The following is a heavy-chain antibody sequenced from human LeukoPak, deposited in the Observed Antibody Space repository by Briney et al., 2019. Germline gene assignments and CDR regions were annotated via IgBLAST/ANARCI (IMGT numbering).Heavy chain of an antibody. J-gene: IGHJ4*02. CDR2: IYYSGST. CDR3: ASCGGDCYSPYFDY. CDR1: GGSISSYY. V-gene: IGHV4-59*01. Sequence: SETLSLTCTVSGGSISSYYWSWIRQPPGKGLEWIGYIYYSGSTNYNPSLKSRVTISVDTSKNQFSLKLSSVTAADTAVYYCASCGGDCYSPYFDYWGQGTLVTVSS. D-gene: IGHD2-21*01.